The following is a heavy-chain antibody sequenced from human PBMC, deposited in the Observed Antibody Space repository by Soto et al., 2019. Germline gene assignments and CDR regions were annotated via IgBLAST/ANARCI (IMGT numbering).Heavy chain of an antibody. CDR3: AIERYGYHLDY. D-gene: IGHD5-18*01. V-gene: IGHV1-69-2*01. CDR2: VDTEEGKM. J-gene: IGHJ4*02. Sequence: EVQLVQSGAEVKKPGATVRISCKVSGYTFSDYYLHWVQQAPGKGLEWMGLVDTEEGKMIYAARFQGRVTITADTSTDTVYMELGSLRSEDTAVYYCAIERYGYHLDYWGQGTLVAVS. CDR1: GYTFSDYY.